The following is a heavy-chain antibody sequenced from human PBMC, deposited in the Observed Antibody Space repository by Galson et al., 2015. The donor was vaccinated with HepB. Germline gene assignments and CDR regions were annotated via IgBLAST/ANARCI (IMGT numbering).Heavy chain of an antibody. CDR2: IYYSGST. D-gene: IGHD3-3*01. CDR3: ARGADYDFWSGYFYFDY. J-gene: IGHJ4*02. Sequence: ETLSLTCTVSGGSISSYYWSWIRQPPGKGLEWIGYIYYSGSTNYNPSLKSRVTISVDTSKNQFSLKLSSVAAADTAVYYCARGADYDFWSGYFYFDYWGQGTLVTVSS. CDR1: GGSISSYY. V-gene: IGHV4-59*01.